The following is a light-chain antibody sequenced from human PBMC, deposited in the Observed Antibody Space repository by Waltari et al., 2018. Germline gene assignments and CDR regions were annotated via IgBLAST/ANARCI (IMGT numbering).Light chain of an antibody. CDR2: GAS. J-gene: IGKJ1*01. CDR3: QQYGSSPQT. V-gene: IGKV3-20*01. CDR1: QSVSSSY. Sequence: IVLTQSPGTLSLSPGERATLSCRASQSVSSSYLAWYQQKPGQAPRLLIYGASNRATGIPDRFSGSGSGTDFTLTISRLEPEDFAVYYCQQYGSSPQTFGQGTKVEIK.